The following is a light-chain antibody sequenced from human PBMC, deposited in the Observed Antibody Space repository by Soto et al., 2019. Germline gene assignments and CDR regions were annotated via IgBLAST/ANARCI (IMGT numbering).Light chain of an antibody. CDR2: GAS. V-gene: IGKV3-15*01. Sequence: IVLTQSPATLSLSPGERATLSWRASQSVSSYLAWYQQKPGQGPRLLIYGASTRATGIPARFSGSGSGTEFTLIISSLKSEDSAVYYCQQYNSWLWTFGQGTKV. J-gene: IGKJ1*01. CDR3: QQYNSWLWT. CDR1: QSVSSY.